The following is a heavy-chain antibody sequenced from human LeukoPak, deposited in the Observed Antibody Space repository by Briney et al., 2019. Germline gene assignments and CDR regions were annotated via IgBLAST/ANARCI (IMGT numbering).Heavy chain of an antibody. J-gene: IGHJ4*02. Sequence: SETLSLTCTVSGGSISRHFWTWIRQPPGKGLEWIGYIHYSGSTNYNPSLKSRVTISVDTSKNQFSLKLSSVTAADTAVYYCARDPNCSSTSCYGYWGQGTLVTVSS. CDR2: IHYSGST. CDR1: GGSISRHF. CDR3: ARDPNCSSTSCYGY. D-gene: IGHD2-2*01. V-gene: IGHV4-59*11.